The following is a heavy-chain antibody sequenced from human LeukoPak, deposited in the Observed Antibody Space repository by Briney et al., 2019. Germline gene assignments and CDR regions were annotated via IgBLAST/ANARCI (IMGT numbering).Heavy chain of an antibody. V-gene: IGHV3-33*01. D-gene: IGHD6-19*01. CDR1: GFTFSNYG. CDR3: ARINIPVAGIGGGDY. J-gene: IGHJ4*02. CDR2: IWYDGSNK. Sequence: PGGSLRLSCAASGFTFSNYGMHWVRQAPGKGLERVAAIWYDGSNKYYGDSVKGRFTISRDNSKNTLYLQMNSLRAEDTAVYYCARINIPVAGIGGGDYWGQGTLVTVSS.